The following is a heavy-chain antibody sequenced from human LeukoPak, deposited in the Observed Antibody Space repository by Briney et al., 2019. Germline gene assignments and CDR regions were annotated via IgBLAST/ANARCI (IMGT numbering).Heavy chain of an antibody. Sequence: SETLSLTCTVSGDSISSGSYYWSWIRQPAGKGLEWIGRIYTSGSTNYNPSLKSRVTISVDTSKNQFSLKLSSVTAADTAVYYCARSRTTVPTYGYWGQGTLVTVSS. CDR3: ARSRTTVPTYGY. V-gene: IGHV4-61*02. CDR1: GDSISSGSYY. D-gene: IGHD4-11*01. J-gene: IGHJ4*02. CDR2: IYTSGST.